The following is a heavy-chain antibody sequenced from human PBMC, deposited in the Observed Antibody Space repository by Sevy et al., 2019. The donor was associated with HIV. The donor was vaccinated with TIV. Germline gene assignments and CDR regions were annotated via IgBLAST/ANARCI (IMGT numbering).Heavy chain of an antibody. V-gene: IGHV4-59*01. J-gene: IGHJ3*02. Sequence: SETLSLTCTVSGGSISSYYWSWIRQPPGKGLEWIGYIYYSGSANYYPSLKSRVTISVDKSKNQVSLRLSSMTTADTAVYYCASHYYDSSGYGAFDICGQGTMVTVSS. CDR2: IYYSGSA. CDR3: ASHYYDSSGYGAFDI. CDR1: GGSISSYY. D-gene: IGHD3-22*01.